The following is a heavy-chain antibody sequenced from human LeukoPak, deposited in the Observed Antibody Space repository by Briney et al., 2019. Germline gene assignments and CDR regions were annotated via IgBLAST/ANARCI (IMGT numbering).Heavy chain of an antibody. CDR2: IKSKADGETI. D-gene: IGHD1-20*01. V-gene: IGHV3-15*07. J-gene: IGHJ4*02. CDR1: GYTFTNAW. Sequence: GGSLRLSCAASGYTFTNAWMNWVRQAPGKGLEWVGRIKSKADGETIDYAAPVKGRFTFSRDDSKNMLYLQMNSLKSEDTAVYYCSTLTSRGLSDSWGQGTLVTVSS. CDR3: STLTSRGLSDS.